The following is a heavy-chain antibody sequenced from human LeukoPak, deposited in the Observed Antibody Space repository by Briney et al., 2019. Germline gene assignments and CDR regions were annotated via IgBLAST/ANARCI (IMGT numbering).Heavy chain of an antibody. J-gene: IGHJ4*02. D-gene: IGHD5-12*01. CDR1: GYTFTGYY. V-gene: IGHV1-2*02. Sequence: WASVKVSCKASGYTFTGYYMHWVRQAPGQGLEWMGWINPNSGGTHYAQQFQGRVTMTRDTSISTAYMELSRLRSDDTAVYYCARDWMVSGYDFNFDYWGQGTLVTVSS. CDR3: ARDWMVSGYDFNFDY. CDR2: INPNSGGT.